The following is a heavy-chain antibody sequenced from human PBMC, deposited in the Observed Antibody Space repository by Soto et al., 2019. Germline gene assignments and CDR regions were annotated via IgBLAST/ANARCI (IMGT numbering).Heavy chain of an antibody. J-gene: IGHJ6*04. Sequence: PSETLSLTCAVYGGSFSGYYWSWIRQPPGKGLEWIGEINHSGSTNYNPSLKSRVTISVDTAKNQFSLKLGSVTAADTAVYYCARGHYYAGMDVWGEGITVTVSS. CDR1: GGSFSGYY. CDR3: ARGHYYAGMDV. CDR2: INHSGST. V-gene: IGHV4-34*01.